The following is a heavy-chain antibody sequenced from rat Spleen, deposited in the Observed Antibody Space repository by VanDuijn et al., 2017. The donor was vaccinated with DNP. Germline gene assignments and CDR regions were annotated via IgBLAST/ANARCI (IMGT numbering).Heavy chain of an antibody. J-gene: IGHJ4*01. Sequence: EVQLVESGGTLVQPGRSLKLSCEASVSTFSDYNMAWVRQAPTKGLEWVASISTGGGNTYYRDSVKGRFTISRDNAKSTLYLQMDSLRSEDTATYYCARHNNPYYAMDAWGQGTSVTVSS. V-gene: IGHV5S23*01. D-gene: IGHD1-10*01. CDR1: VSTFSDYN. CDR3: ARHNNPYYAMDA. CDR2: ISTGGGNT.